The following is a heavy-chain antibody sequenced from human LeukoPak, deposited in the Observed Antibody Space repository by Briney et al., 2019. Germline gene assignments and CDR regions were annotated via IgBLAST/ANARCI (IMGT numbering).Heavy chain of an antibody. Sequence: SETLSLTCTVSGGSISSYYWSWIRQPAGKGLEWIGRIYTSGSTNYNPSLKSRVTMSVDTSKNQFSLKLSSVTAADTAVYYCAREMEAGTYYYYGMDVWGQGTTVTVSS. CDR1: GGSISSYY. V-gene: IGHV4-4*07. D-gene: IGHD1-1*01. J-gene: IGHJ6*02. CDR3: AREMEAGTYYYYGMDV. CDR2: IYTSGST.